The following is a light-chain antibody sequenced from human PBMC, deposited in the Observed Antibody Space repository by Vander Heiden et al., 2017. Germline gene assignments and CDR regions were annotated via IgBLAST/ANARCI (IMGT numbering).Light chain of an antibody. CDR2: DAS. Sequence: DTVLTQSPATLSLSPGERANLACRASQSVSTSLAWYQQKPGQSPRLLIYDASNRATGVPARFSGSGSGTYFTLTISSLEPEDSAVYYCQQHSDWPPLTFGGGTRVEI. CDR1: QSVSTS. V-gene: IGKV3-11*01. CDR3: QQHSDWPPLT. J-gene: IGKJ4*01.